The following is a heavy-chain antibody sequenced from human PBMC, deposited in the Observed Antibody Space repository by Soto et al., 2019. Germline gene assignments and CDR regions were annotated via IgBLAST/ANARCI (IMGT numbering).Heavy chain of an antibody. V-gene: IGHV4-30-4*01. CDR1: GGSMSRGDYY. CDR3: ARDPLYDYGDLSRFFDI. Sequence: SETLSLTCTVSGGSMSRGDYYWSWIRQPPGKGLEWIGFIYHTGSTYYSPSLKNRVAISVDTSKNQFSLKLSSVTAADTAVYFCARDPLYDYGDLSRFFDIWGQATIVTVSS. J-gene: IGHJ3*02. CDR2: IYHTGST. D-gene: IGHD4-17*01.